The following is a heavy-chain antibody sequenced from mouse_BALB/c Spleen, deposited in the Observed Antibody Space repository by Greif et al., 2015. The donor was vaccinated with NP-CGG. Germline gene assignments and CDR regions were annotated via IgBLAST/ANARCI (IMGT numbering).Heavy chain of an antibody. CDR2: IDPANGNT. D-gene: IGHD2-4*01. J-gene: IGHJ4*01. CDR1: GFNIKDTY. CDR3: ARGDYPYYYAMDY. V-gene: IGHV14-3*02. Sequence: EVQLQQSGAELVKPGASVKLSCTASGFNIKDTYMHWVKQRPEQGLEWIGRIDPANGNTKYDPKFQGKATITAGTSSNTAYLQLSSLTSEDTAVYYCARGDYPYYYAMDYWGQGTSVTVSS.